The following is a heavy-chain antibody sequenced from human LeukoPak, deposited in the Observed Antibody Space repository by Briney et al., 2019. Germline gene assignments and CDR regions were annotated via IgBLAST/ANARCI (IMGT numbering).Heavy chain of an antibody. V-gene: IGHV1-18*01. CDR1: GNTFSNYG. CDR2: ISGYNGNT. Sequence: ASVTVSCKASGNTFSNYGINWVRQAPGQGLEWMGWISGYNGNTKYVQKFQGRVTMTTDTFTGTAYTELGSLRSDDTAVYYCARGAVATEYYYMDVWGKGTTVTVSS. CDR3: ARGAVATEYYYMDV. D-gene: IGHD5-12*01. J-gene: IGHJ6*03.